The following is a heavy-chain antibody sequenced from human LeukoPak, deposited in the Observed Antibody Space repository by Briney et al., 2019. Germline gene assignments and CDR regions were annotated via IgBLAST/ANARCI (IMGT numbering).Heavy chain of an antibody. CDR1: GGSISSAGYN. V-gene: IGHV4-31*03. D-gene: IGHD3-10*01. Sequence: PSETLSLTCTVSGGSISSAGYNWSWIRQHPGKGLEWIGYIYYSGSTHYNPSLKSRVTISVDTSKNQYSLKLSSVTAADTAIYFCASGYDSGSLVQIWGQGTLVTVSS. CDR2: IYYSGST. CDR3: ASGYDSGSLVQI. J-gene: IGHJ4*02.